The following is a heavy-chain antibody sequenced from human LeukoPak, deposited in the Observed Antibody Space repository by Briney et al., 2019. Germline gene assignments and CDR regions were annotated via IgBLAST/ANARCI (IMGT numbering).Heavy chain of an antibody. CDR3: AREVIIWFGEVYRGAYYYYGMDV. D-gene: IGHD3-10*01. J-gene: IGHJ6*02. CDR2: TYYRSKWYN. CDR1: GDSVSSNSAA. Sequence: SQTLSLTCAISGDSVSSNSAAWNWIRQSPSRGLEWLGRTYYRSKWYNDYAVSVKSRITINPDTSKNQFSLQLNSVTPEDTAVYYCAREVIIWFGEVYRGAYYYYGMDVWGQGTTVTVSS. V-gene: IGHV6-1*01.